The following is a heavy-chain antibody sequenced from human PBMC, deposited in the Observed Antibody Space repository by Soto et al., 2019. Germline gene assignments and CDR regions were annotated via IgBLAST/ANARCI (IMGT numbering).Heavy chain of an antibody. CDR2: ISGSGGST. J-gene: IGHJ4*02. CDR1: GFTFSSYA. D-gene: IGHD6-6*01. V-gene: IGHV3-23*01. CDR3: AKDLKKGMEARPSPQDY. Sequence: GGSLRLSCAASGFTFSSYAMSWVRQAPGKGLEWVSAISGSGGSTYYADSVKGRFTISRDNSKNTLYLQMNSLRAEDTAVYYCAKDLKKGMEARPSPQDYWGQGTLVTVSS.